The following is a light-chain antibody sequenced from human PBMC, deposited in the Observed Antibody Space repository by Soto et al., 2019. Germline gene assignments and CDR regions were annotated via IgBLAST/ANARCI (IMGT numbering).Light chain of an antibody. CDR2: TTS. CDR1: QSISVTY. Sequence: EIMLTQSPGTLSLYQGERATLSCRASQSISVTYLAWYQQKPGQAPRLLIYTTSIRATGIPDRFSGSGSGTEFTLTISSLQSEDFAVYYCQQYGSSPITFGQGTRLEIK. CDR3: QQYGSSPIT. V-gene: IGKV3-20*01. J-gene: IGKJ5*01.